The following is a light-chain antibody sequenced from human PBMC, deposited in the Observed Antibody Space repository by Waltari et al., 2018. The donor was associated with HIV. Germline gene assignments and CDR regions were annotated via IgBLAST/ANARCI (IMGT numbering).Light chain of an antibody. V-gene: IGLV1-44*01. CDR1: SSNIGINT. Sequence: QSVLTQPPSASGTPGQRVTISCSGSSSNIGINTVNWYLQLPGTAPKLLIYTDNQWPSGVPDRFSGSKSGTSASLAISGLLSEDEADYYCAAWDDSLNGPVFGGGTKLTV. CDR2: TDN. CDR3: AAWDDSLNGPV. J-gene: IGLJ2*01.